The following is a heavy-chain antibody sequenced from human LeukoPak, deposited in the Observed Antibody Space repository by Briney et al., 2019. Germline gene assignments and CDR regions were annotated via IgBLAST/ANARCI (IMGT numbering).Heavy chain of an antibody. CDR2: IKQDGSEK. Sequence: PGGSLRLSCAASGFTFSSYWMSWVRQAPGKGLEWVANIKQDGSEKYYVDSVKGRFTISRDNAKNSLYLQMNSLRAEDTAVYYCARDYSSGWSDAFDIWGQGTMVTVSS. J-gene: IGHJ3*02. CDR1: GFTFSSYW. CDR3: ARDYSSGWSDAFDI. V-gene: IGHV3-7*01. D-gene: IGHD6-19*01.